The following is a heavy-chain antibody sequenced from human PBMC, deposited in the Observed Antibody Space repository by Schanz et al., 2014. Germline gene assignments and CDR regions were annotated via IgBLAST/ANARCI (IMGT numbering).Heavy chain of an antibody. CDR3: AKIERNED. J-gene: IGHJ4*02. V-gene: IGHV3-23*04. Sequence: EVQLVESGGGLVRPGGSLKLSCAASGLIFSNYVMSWVRQAPGKGLEWVSTIGTSGGTNYAESVKGRFTISRDNSKNTLYLQMNSLRAEDTAVYFCAKIERNEDWGQGTLVTGSS. CDR2: IGTSGGT. CDR1: GLIFSNYV. D-gene: IGHD1-1*01.